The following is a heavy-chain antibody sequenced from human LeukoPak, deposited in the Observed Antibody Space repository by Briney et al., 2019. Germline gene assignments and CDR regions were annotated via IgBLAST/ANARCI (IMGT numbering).Heavy chain of an antibody. Sequence: SGTLSLTCAVSGGSISSSNWWSWVRQPPGKGLEWIGEIYHSGSTNYNPSLKSRVTISVDKSKNQFSLKLSSVTAADTAVYYCARDRRYSSSSEGMDVWGKGTTVTVSS. CDR1: GGSISSSNW. CDR3: ARDRRYSSSSEGMDV. CDR2: IYHSGST. J-gene: IGHJ6*04. D-gene: IGHD6-13*01. V-gene: IGHV4-4*02.